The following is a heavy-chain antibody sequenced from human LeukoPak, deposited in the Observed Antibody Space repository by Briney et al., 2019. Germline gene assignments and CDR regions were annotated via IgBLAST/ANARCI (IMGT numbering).Heavy chain of an antibody. J-gene: IGHJ4*02. V-gene: IGHV3-11*06. Sequence: GGSLRLSCAASGFTFGDYYMSWIRQAPGKGLEWVSYISSSSSYTNYADSVKGRFTISRDNAKNSLYLQMNSLRAEDTAVYYCARSSAQYCSGGSCYSDYWGQGTLVTVSS. CDR3: ARSSAQYCSGGSCYSDY. CDR1: GFTFGDYY. CDR2: ISSSSSYT. D-gene: IGHD2-15*01.